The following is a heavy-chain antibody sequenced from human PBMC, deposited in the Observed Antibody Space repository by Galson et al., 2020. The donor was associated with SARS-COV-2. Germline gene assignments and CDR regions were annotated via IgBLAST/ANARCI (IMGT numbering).Heavy chain of an antibody. Sequence: ASVTVSCKASGYTFTSYAMHWVRQAPGQRLEWMGWINAGNGNTKYSQKFQGRVTITRDTSASTAYMELSSLRSEDTAVYYCAREAITIFGVVIREYYFDYWGQGTLVTVAS. J-gene: IGHJ4*02. D-gene: IGHD3-3*01. CDR3: AREAITIFGVVIREYYFDY. CDR2: INAGNGNT. CDR1: GYTFTSYA. V-gene: IGHV1-3*01.